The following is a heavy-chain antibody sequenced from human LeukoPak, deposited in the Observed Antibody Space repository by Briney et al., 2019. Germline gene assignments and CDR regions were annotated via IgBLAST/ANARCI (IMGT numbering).Heavy chain of an antibody. V-gene: IGHV3-48*03. CDR2: ISSSGSTI. J-gene: IGHJ3*02. CDR1: GFTFSSYE. CDR3: TKDGYGSGSYFPYALDI. D-gene: IGHD3-10*01. Sequence: PGGSLRLSCAASGFTFSSYEMNWVRQAPGKGLEWVSYISSSGSTIYYADSVKGRFTISRDNAKNSLYLQMNSLRAEDTAVYYCTKDGYGSGSYFPYALDIWGQGTLVTVSS.